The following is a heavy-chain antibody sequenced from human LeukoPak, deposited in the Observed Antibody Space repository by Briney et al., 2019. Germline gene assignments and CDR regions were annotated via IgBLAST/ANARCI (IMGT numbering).Heavy chain of an antibody. V-gene: IGHV1-69*13. Sequence: GASVKVSCKASGGTFSSYAISWVRQAPGQGLEWMGGIIPIFGTANYAQKFQGRVTITADESTSTAYMELSRLRSDDTAVYYCARDWDEWEHDYWGQGTLVTVSS. D-gene: IGHD1-26*01. J-gene: IGHJ4*02. CDR2: IIPIFGTA. CDR3: ARDWDEWEHDY. CDR1: GGTFSSYA.